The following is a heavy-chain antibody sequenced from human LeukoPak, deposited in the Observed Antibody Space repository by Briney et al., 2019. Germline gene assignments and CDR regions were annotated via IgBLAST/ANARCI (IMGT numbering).Heavy chain of an antibody. Sequence: SETLSLTCAVYGGSFSGYYWSWIRQPPGKGLEWIGEINHSGSTNYNPSLKSRVTISVDTSKNQFSLKLSSVTAADTAVYYCARVPRITIFGVVSNYYMDVWGKGTTVTVSS. V-gene: IGHV4-34*01. CDR2: INHSGST. CDR1: GGSFSGYY. J-gene: IGHJ6*03. CDR3: ARVPRITIFGVVSNYYMDV. D-gene: IGHD3-3*01.